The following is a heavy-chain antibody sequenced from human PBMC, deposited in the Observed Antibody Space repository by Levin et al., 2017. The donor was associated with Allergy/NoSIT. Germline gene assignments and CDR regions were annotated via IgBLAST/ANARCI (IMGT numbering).Heavy chain of an antibody. Sequence: GGSLRLSCVVSGFTFNHYAMRWVRQAPGKGLEWVSAISNMGGSTYHADSVKGRLTISRDNSKNTLSLQMNSLRAEDTAVYYCAAFGGNFRNFDHWGQGTLVTVSS. J-gene: IGHJ4*02. CDR2: ISNMGGST. V-gene: IGHV3-23*01. CDR1: GFTFNHYA. D-gene: IGHD4-23*01. CDR3: AAFGGNFRNFDH.